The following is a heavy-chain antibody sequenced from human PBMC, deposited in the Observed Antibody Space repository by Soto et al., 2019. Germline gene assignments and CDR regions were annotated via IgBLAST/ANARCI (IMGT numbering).Heavy chain of an antibody. CDR2: LSRSGGAT. CDR3: SKGEMSTSRNSFDP. V-gene: IGHV3-23*01. CDR1: GFNTRFYS. D-gene: IGHD1-1*01. Sequence: EVQLLESGGGLVQPGGSLTLSCSASGFNTRFYSMSWVRQTPGKGLEWVAALSRSGGATYYADSVRGRFTISRDASKDTLFLQMSHLRAEDTAMYYCSKGEMSTSRNSFDPWGQGTLVTVSS. J-gene: IGHJ5*02.